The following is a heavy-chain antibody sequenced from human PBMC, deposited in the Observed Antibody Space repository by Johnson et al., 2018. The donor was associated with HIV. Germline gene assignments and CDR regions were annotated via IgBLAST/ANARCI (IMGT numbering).Heavy chain of an antibody. Sequence: VQLVESGGGLVQPGGSLRLSCVATAFTVSSNYMSWVRQAPGKGLEWVSAIYSDGSTYYAESVKGRFTISRENAKNSLYLQVKSLRAGDSALYYCARGSYDGDAFDIWGQGTMVTVSS. CDR1: AFTVSSNY. V-gene: IGHV3-66*01. CDR3: ARGSYDGDAFDI. J-gene: IGHJ3*02. D-gene: IGHD5-12*01. CDR2: IYSDGST.